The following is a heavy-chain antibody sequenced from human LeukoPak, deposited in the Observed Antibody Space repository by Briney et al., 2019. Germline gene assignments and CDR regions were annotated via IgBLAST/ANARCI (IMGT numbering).Heavy chain of an antibody. V-gene: IGHV3-53*01. D-gene: IGHD3-22*01. CDR3: AREFVHYYDSSCYSPDAFDI. CDR1: GFTVSSNY. J-gene: IGHJ3*02. Sequence: PGGSLRLSCAASGFTVSSNYMSWVRQAPGKGLEWVSVIYSGGSTYYADSVKGRFTISRDNSKNTLYLQMNSLRAEDTAVYYCAREFVHYYDSSCYSPDAFDIWGQGTMVTVSS. CDR2: IYSGGST.